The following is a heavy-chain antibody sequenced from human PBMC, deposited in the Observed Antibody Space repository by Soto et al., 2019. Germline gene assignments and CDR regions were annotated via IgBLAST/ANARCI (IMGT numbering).Heavy chain of an antibody. J-gene: IGHJ4*02. CDR3: ARGYSGTYRIDY. CDR2: INSDRSTT. V-gene: IGHV3-74*01. Sequence: GGSLRVSCAASGFTFSNYWMHWVRRAPGQGLVWVSRINSDRSTTTYSDSVKGRFTISRDNAKNTLYLQVNSLRAEDTAVYYCARGYSGTYRIDYWGQGTQVTVSS. CDR1: GFTFSNYW. D-gene: IGHD1-26*01.